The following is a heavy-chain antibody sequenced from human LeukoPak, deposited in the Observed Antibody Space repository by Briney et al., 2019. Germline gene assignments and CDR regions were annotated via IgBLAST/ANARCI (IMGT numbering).Heavy chain of an antibody. V-gene: IGHV4-34*01. J-gene: IGHJ4*02. CDR3: ARGKRGYSSSWYDY. Sequence: SETPSLTCAVYGGSFSGYYWSWIRQPPGKGLEWIGEINHSGSTNYNPSLKSRVTISVDTSKNQFSLKLSSVTAADTAVYYCARGKRGYSSSWYDYWGQGTLVTVSS. D-gene: IGHD6-13*01. CDR2: INHSGST. CDR1: GGSFSGYY.